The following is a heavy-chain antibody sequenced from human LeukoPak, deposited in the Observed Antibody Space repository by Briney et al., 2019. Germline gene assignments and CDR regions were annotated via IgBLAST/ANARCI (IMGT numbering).Heavy chain of an antibody. D-gene: IGHD2-2*01. CDR3: AREMGFCSSTSCYVVY. V-gene: IGHV3-7*01. CDR2: IKQDGSEK. CDR1: GFTFSSYW. J-gene: IGHJ4*02. Sequence: GGSLRLSCAASGFTFSSYWMSWVRQAPGKGLEWVANIKQDGSEKYYVDSVKGRFTISRDNAKNLLSLQMNSLRAEDTAVYYCAREMGFCSSTSCYVVYWGQGTLVTVSS.